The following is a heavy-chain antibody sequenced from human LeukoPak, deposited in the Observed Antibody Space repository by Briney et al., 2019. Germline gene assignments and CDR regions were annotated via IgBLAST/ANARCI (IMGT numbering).Heavy chain of an antibody. V-gene: IGHV3-21*01. D-gene: IGHD6-19*01. CDR2: ISSSSSYI. Sequence: GGSLRLSCAASGFTFSNYNMNWVRQAPGKGLEWVSSISSSSSYIYYADSVKGRFTISRDNAKNSLYLQMNSLRVEDTAVYYCARAPTFSGWFDYWGQGTLVTVSS. CDR3: ARAPTFSGWFDY. J-gene: IGHJ4*02. CDR1: GFTFSNYN.